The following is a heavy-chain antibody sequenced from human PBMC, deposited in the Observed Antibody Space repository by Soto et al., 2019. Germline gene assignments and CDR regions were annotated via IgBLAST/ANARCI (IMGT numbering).Heavy chain of an antibody. CDR1: GYTFTSYA. D-gene: IGHD2-8*02. CDR2: INAGNGNT. J-gene: IGHJ4*02. V-gene: IGHV1-3*01. Sequence: ASVKVSCKASGYTFTSYAIHWVRQAPGQRLEWMGWINAGNGNTKYSQKFQGRVTITRDTSASTAYMELSSLRSEDTAVYYCARDKITGRFDYWGQGTLVTVSS. CDR3: ARDKITGRFDY.